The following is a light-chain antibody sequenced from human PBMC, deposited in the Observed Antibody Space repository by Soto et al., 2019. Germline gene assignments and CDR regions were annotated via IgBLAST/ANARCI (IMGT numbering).Light chain of an antibody. CDR3: QQYNSYHT. CDR1: QSISSW. J-gene: IGKJ2*01. Sequence: DIQMTQSPSILSASVGDRVTITCRASQSISSWLAWYQQKPGKAPNLLIYDASSLESGVPSRFSGSGSGTEFTLTISSLQPDDFATYYCQQYNSYHTFGQGTKVDI. CDR2: DAS. V-gene: IGKV1-5*01.